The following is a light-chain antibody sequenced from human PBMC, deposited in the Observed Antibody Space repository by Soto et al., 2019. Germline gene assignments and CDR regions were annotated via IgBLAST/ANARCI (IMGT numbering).Light chain of an antibody. Sequence: QSALTQPASLSGSPGQSITISCTGTSSDVGGYNYVSWYQQHPGKAPKLMIYEVSNRPSGVSNRFSGSKSGNTASLTISGLQAEDEADYYCNSYRGSGTTHYVFGTGTKVTVL. CDR1: SSDVGGYNY. V-gene: IGLV2-14*01. CDR3: NSYRGSGTTHYV. CDR2: EVS. J-gene: IGLJ1*01.